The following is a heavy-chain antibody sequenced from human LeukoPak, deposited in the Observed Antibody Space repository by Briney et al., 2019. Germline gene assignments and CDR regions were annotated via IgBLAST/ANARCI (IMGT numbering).Heavy chain of an antibody. Sequence: SETLSLTCSVSGGSISSYYWGWIRQPPGKRLEWLGYVYYSGSTNYNPSLKSGVTIPVDTSKNQFSLKLTSVTAADTAVYYCAMGYSTSSNWFAPWGQGTLVTVSS. CDR2: VYYSGST. J-gene: IGHJ5*02. D-gene: IGHD6-13*01. CDR3: AMGYSTSSNWFAP. CDR1: GGSISSYY. V-gene: IGHV4-59*01.